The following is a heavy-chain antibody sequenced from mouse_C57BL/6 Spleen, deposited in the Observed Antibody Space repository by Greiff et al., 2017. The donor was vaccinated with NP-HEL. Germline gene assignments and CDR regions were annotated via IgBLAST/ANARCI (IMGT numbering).Heavy chain of an antibody. V-gene: IGHV1-39*01. CDR1: GYSFTDSN. D-gene: IGHD1-1*01. CDR2: INPNYGTT. CDR3: ARYGSSPYYYAMDY. J-gene: IGHJ4*01. Sequence: QLKQSGPELVKPGASVKISCKASGYSFTDSNMNWVKQSNGKSLEWIGVINPNYGTTSYNQKFKGKATLTVDQSSSTAYMQLNSLTSEDSAVYYGARYGSSPYYYAMDYWGQGTSVSVSS.